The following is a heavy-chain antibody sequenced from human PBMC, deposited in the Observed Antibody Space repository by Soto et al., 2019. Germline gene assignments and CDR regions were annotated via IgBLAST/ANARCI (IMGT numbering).Heavy chain of an antibody. CDR3: ARQHSTGWPPLAMDV. CDR2: VFYSGTF. V-gene: IGHV4-39*01. J-gene: IGHJ6*02. Sequence: SETLSLTCTVSGGSISSSNHYWGWIRQPPGKGLEWIGAVFYSGTFYYNPSLKSRLTISVDTSKNKFSLKLSAMTVADTAVYYCARQHSTGWPPLAMDVWGQGTTVTVSS. D-gene: IGHD6-19*01. CDR1: GGSISSSNHY.